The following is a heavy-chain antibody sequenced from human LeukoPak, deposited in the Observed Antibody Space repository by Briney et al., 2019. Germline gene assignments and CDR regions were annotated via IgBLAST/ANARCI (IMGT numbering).Heavy chain of an antibody. D-gene: IGHD1-26*01. Sequence: PGGSLRLSCGASGFTFSDHFMDWVRQALRKGLEWVGRIKNKANSYITQYAASMEGRFTISRDDSKNSLYLRMSSLKTEDTAMYYCASIRGTLGYWGQGTVVTVSS. CDR2: IKNKANSYIT. CDR3: ASIRGTLGY. V-gene: IGHV3-72*01. J-gene: IGHJ4*02. CDR1: GFTFSDHF.